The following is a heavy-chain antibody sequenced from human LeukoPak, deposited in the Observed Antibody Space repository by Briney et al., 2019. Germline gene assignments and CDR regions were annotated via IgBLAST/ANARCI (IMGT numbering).Heavy chain of an antibody. D-gene: IGHD4-11*01. CDR3: AKDAQRGFDYSNSLES. CDR2: IWSDATNQ. V-gene: IGHV3-33*06. CDR1: RFTFSHFG. J-gene: IGHJ4*02. Sequence: GKSLTLSCVASRFTFSHFGMHWVRQAPGKGLEWVAVIWSDATNQYYADSVKGRFTISRDNSRNTVFLQMNSLRVEDTAVYFRAKDAQRGFDYSNSLESWGQGTLVTVSS.